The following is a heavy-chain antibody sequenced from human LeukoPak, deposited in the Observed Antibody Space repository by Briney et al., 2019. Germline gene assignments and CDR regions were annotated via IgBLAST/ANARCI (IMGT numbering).Heavy chain of an antibody. V-gene: IGHV3-23*01. CDR3: MRLQPPIDCSRTSCYGFDY. CDR2: LTGSGADK. D-gene: IGHD2-2*01. Sequence: GGPLRLSCAASGFTFSSYAMTWVRQAPGMGLEWVSALTGSGADKYYADSVKGRFTISRENSKNTLYLQMNSLRAEDTAVYYCMRLQPPIDCSRTSCYGFDYWGQGTLVTVSS. J-gene: IGHJ4*02. CDR1: GFTFSSYA.